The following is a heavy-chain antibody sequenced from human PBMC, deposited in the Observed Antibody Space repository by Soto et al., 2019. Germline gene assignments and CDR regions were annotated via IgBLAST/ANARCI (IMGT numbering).Heavy chain of an antibody. J-gene: IGHJ4*02. CDR1: GFTFSSYS. CDR3: ARDSPFDRKYDY. V-gene: IGHV3-21*01. D-gene: IGHD3-9*01. Sequence: PGGSLRLSSAASGFTFSSYSINWVRQAPGKGLEWVSSISSSSSYIYYADSVKGRFTISRDNAKNSLYLQMNSLRAEDTAEYYCARDSPFDRKYDYWGQGTLVTVSS. CDR2: ISSSSSYI.